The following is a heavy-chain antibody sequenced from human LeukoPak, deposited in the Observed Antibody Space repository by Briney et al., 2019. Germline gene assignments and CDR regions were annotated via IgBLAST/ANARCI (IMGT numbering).Heavy chain of an antibody. J-gene: IGHJ4*02. V-gene: IGHV4-59*02. CDR1: GGSVSSYY. CDR3: ARGSERWLQSGNDY. Sequence: PSETLTLTCTVSGGSVSSYYWSWIRQPPGKGLEWIAYIYYSGSTKYNPSLKSRVTISLDRSKNQFSLKLSSVTAADTAVYYCARGSERWLQSGNDYWGQGTLVTVSS. CDR2: IYYSGST. D-gene: IGHD5-24*01.